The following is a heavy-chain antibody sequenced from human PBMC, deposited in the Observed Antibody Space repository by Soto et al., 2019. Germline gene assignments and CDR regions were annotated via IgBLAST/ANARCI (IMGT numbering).Heavy chain of an antibody. CDR1: GYTFTSYG. Sequence: ASGKVSCKASGYTFTSYGISWVRQAPGQGLEWMGWISAYNGNTSYAQKLQGRVTMTTDTSTSAAYMELRSLRSDDTAVYYCAIATKLGPRGDPWGQGTLVTVSS. CDR2: ISAYNGNT. CDR3: AIATKLGPRGDP. D-gene: IGHD1-7*01. V-gene: IGHV1-18*01. J-gene: IGHJ5*02.